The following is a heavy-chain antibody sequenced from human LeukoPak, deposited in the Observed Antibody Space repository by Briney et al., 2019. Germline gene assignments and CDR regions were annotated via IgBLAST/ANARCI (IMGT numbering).Heavy chain of an antibody. Sequence: SQTLSLTCAISGDSVFSNSPAWNWIRLSPSRGLGWLGMTYYRSKWYNDYAVSVKSRITINPDTSKNQLSLKLNPVTPEDKAVYYCARGVGSSINYYFDYWGQGTLVTVSS. CDR2: TYYRSKWYN. D-gene: IGHD3-10*01. V-gene: IGHV6-1*01. CDR3: ARGVGSSINYYFDY. CDR1: GDSVFSNSPA. J-gene: IGHJ4*02.